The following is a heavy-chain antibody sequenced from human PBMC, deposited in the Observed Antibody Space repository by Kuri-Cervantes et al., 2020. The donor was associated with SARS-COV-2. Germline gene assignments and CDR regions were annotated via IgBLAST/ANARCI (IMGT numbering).Heavy chain of an antibody. Sequence: GESLKISCTASGFAFNTYNMKWVRQAPGKGLEWVSGIGPSNTYIYYADSVKGRFIISRDNAKNSLYLQMNSLRVEDTALYYCARAYGGYVFREGLDSWGQGTLVTVSS. CDR1: GFAFNTYN. D-gene: IGHD4-17*01. CDR2: IGPSNTYI. V-gene: IGHV3-21*06. J-gene: IGHJ4*02. CDR3: ARAYGGYVFREGLDS.